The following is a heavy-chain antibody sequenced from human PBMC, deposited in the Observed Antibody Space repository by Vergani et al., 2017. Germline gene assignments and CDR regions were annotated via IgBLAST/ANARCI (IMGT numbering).Heavy chain of an antibody. V-gene: IGHV3-33*01. CDR3: ARVRYYDSRGYYSTGPNKPSYYYYYGMDV. J-gene: IGHJ6*02. CDR2: IWYDGSNK. Sequence: QVQLVESGGGVVQPGRSLRLSCAASGFTFSSYGMHWVRQAPGKGLEWVAVIWYDGSNKYYADSVKGQFTISRDNSKNTLYLQMNSLRAEDTAVYYCARVRYYDSRGYYSTGPNKPSYYYYYGMDVWGQGTTVTVSS. CDR1: GFTFSSYG. D-gene: IGHD3-22*01.